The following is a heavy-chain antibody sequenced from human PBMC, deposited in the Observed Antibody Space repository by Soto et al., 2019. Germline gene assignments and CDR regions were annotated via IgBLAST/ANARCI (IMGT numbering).Heavy chain of an antibody. CDR1: DGSVSIGTYY. CDR2: IHYSGST. D-gene: IGHD2-21*01. CDR3: TRGGDAYKNGH. V-gene: IGHV4-61*01. J-gene: IGHJ4*02. Sequence: QVQLQESGPGLVKPSETLSLTCSVSDGSVSIGTYYWSWIRQPPGKGLEWIGFIHYSGSTNYNPTRKSRVTMTVDTTKNHSSLKLTSVNAADTAVYYCTRGGDAYKNGHWGQGSLVTVSS.